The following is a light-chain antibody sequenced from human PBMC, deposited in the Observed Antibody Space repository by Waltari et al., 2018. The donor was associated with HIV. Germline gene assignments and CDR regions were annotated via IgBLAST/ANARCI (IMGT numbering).Light chain of an antibody. CDR2: DDS. V-gene: IGLV3-21*03. CDR1: NIGSKS. Sequence: SYVLTQPPSVSVAPGKTARITCGGNNIGSKSVHWYQQKPGQAPVLVVYDDSDRPSASPERFSGSNPGNTASLTFSRVEAGDEADYYCQVWDSSSDVVFGGGTKLTVL. J-gene: IGLJ2*01. CDR3: QVWDSSSDVV.